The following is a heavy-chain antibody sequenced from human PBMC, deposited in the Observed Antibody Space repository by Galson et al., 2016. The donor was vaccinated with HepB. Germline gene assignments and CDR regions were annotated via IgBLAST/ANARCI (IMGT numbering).Heavy chain of an antibody. V-gene: IGHV2-70*01. Sequence: PALVKPTQTLTLTCSFSGFSLSTNEMCVSWIRQPPGKALEWLALIDWDDDKYYTTSLKTRLTISKDTSKNQVVLTMTNMDPVDTATYYCAVTGGNNLYYFHYWGQGTLVTVSS. J-gene: IGHJ4*02. CDR2: IDWDDDK. D-gene: IGHD5-24*01. CDR1: GFSLSTNEMC. CDR3: AVTGGNNLYYFHY.